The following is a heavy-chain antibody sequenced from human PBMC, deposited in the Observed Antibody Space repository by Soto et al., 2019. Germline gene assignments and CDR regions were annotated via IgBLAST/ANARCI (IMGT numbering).Heavy chain of an antibody. CDR3: ARDRGEYTSSWFWYFSH. V-gene: IGHV4-4*07. J-gene: IGHJ2*01. CDR2: LNIAGTI. Sequence: SETLSLTCSVSGASISSFNCNWVRQPAGKGPEWVGRLNIAGTINYNPSLKSRITMSMDTSKNQISLHLRSVTAADTAIYYCARDRGEYTSSWFWYFSHWGHGTLVTV. CDR1: GASISSFN. D-gene: IGHD6-13*01.